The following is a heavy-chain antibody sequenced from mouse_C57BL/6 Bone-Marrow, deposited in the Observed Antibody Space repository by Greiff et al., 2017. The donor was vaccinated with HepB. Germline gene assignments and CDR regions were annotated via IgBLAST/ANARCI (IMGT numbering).Heavy chain of an antibody. CDR3: ARGGDYGEEAYYAMDY. V-gene: IGHV1-55*01. CDR2: IYPGSGST. Sequence: VQLQQPGAELVKPGASVKMSCKASGYTFTSYWITWVKQRPGQGLEWIGDIYPGSGSTNYNEKFKSKATLTVDTSSSTAYMQLSSLTSEDSAVYYCARGGDYGEEAYYAMDYWGQGTSVTVSS. J-gene: IGHJ4*01. CDR1: GYTFTSYW. D-gene: IGHD2-4*01.